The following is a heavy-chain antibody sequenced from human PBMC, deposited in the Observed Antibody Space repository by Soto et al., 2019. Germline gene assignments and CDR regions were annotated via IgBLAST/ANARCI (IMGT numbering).Heavy chain of an antibody. D-gene: IGHD3-22*01. CDR1: GGTFSSYA. CDR3: ARDRGNYDSSGYYCWFDP. CDR2: IIPIFGTA. J-gene: IGHJ5*02. Sequence: QVQLVQSGAEVKKPGSSVKVSCKASGGTFSSYAISWVRQAPGQGLEWMGGIIPIFGTANYAQKFQGKVTITADESTSTAYMELSSRRSEDTAVYYCARDRGNYDSSGYYCWFDPWGQGTLVTVSS. V-gene: IGHV1-69*01.